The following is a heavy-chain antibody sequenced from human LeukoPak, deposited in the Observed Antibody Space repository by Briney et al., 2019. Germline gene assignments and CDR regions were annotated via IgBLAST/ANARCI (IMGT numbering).Heavy chain of an antibody. V-gene: IGHV4-4*09. CDR3: ARSMVRGVMNNWFDP. CDR1: GGSISSYY. J-gene: IGHJ5*02. D-gene: IGHD3-10*01. CDR2: IYTSRST. Sequence: PSETLSLTCTVSGGSISSYYWSWIRQPPGKGLEWIGYIYTSRSTNYNPSLKSRVTISVDTSKNQFSLKLSSVTAADTAVYYCARSMVRGVMNNWFDPWGQGTLVTVSS.